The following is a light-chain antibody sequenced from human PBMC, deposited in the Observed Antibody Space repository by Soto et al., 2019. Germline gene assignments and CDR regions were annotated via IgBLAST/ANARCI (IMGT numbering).Light chain of an antibody. J-gene: IGLJ3*02. V-gene: IGLV3-12*02. CDR3: QVWDSSSDHPV. Sequence: SYELAQPPSVSVAPGQTAMITCGGTNIGSYSVHWYQQKPGQAPVLVVYSDDNRPSGIPERFSGSNPGNTATLTISRIESGDEADYYCQVWDSSSDHPVFGGGTKVTVL. CDR2: SDD. CDR1: NIGSYS.